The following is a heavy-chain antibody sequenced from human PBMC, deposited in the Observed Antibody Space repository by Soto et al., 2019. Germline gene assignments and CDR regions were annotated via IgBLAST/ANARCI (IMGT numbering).Heavy chain of an antibody. V-gene: IGHV3-11*01. J-gene: IGHJ4*01. CDR3: AKDIEPPGLFFDY. CDR1: GLTFRDYY. CDR2: ISISGSSI. D-gene: IGHD6-13*01. Sequence: GGLLRLSCAAAGLTFRDYYMSWIRQVPGKGLEWISYISISGSSIYYADSVKGRFTISRDDAKNSLYLQMNSLRAEDTAVYYCAKDIEPPGLFFDYWGQGTLVTVSS.